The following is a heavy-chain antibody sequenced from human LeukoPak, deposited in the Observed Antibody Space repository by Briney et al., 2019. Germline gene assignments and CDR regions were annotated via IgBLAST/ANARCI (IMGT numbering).Heavy chain of an antibody. V-gene: IGHV1-8*01. CDR2: MNPNSGNT. Sequence: GTLVKVSCKASGYTFTSYDINWVRQATGQGLEWMGWMNPNSGNTGYAQKFQGRVTMTRNTSISTAYMELSSLRSEDTAVYYCARGGFYGGDNWFDPWGQGTLVTISS. CDR3: ARGGFYGGDNWFDP. CDR1: GYTFTSYD. J-gene: IGHJ5*02. D-gene: IGHD4-23*01.